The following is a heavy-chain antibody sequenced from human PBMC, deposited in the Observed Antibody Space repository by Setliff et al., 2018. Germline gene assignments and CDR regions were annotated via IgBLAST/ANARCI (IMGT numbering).Heavy chain of an antibody. CDR3: AGDRSLGATRRLAF. CDR2: INGASGNT. J-gene: IGHJ4*02. D-gene: IGHD1-26*01. Sequence: ASVKVSCKASGYSLSAYVMHWVRQAPGQRLEWMGWINGASGNTIYAQKFQGRITVTIESSTGTAYMELRSLTSDDSAVYYCAGDRSLGATRRLAFWGQGTLVTVSS. V-gene: IGHV1-3*01. CDR1: GYSLSAYV.